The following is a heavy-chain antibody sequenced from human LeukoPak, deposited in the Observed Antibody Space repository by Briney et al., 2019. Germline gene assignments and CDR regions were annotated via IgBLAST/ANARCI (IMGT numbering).Heavy chain of an antibody. CDR2: ISCNSGSI. Sequence: GGSLRLSCAASGFTFDDYAMHWVRQAPGKGLVWVSGISCNSGSIGYADSVKGRFTISRDNAKNSLYLQMNSLRAEDTALYYCAKDMGTGEPLDYWGQGTLVTVSS. V-gene: IGHV3-9*01. CDR1: GFTFDDYA. J-gene: IGHJ4*02. D-gene: IGHD3-10*01. CDR3: AKDMGTGEPLDY.